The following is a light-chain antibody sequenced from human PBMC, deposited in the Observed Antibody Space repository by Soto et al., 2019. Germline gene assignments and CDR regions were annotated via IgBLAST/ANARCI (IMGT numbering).Light chain of an antibody. Sequence: EIVMTQSPATLSVSPGERATLSCRASQSVSSNLAWYQQMPGQPPRLLIYGASTRATAIPARFSGSGSGTEFTLTISGLQSEDFAVYYCQQYNDWPLTFGEGAKVEIK. CDR2: GAS. J-gene: IGKJ4*01. CDR1: QSVSSN. V-gene: IGKV3-15*01. CDR3: QQYNDWPLT.